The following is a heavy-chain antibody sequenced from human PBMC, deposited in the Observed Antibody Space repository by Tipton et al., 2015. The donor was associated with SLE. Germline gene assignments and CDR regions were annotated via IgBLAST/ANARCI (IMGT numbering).Heavy chain of an antibody. V-gene: IGHV3-21*01. D-gene: IGHD3-9*01. CDR1: GFTFSTYW. CDR2: ISSSSSYI. CDR3: ARDPKEGYFDWLDAFDI. Sequence: GSLRLSCAASGFTFSTYWMSWVRQAPGKGLEWVSSISSSSSYIYCADSVKGRFTISRDNAKNSLYLQMNSLRAEDTAVYYCARDPKEGYFDWLDAFDIWGQGTMVTVSS. J-gene: IGHJ3*02.